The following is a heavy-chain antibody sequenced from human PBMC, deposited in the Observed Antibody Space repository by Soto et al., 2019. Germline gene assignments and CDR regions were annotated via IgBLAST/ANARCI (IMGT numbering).Heavy chain of an antibody. J-gene: IGHJ4*02. CDR2: INAGNGNT. V-gene: IGHV1-3*01. D-gene: IGHD4-17*01. CDR1: GYTFTSYA. Sequence: GASVKVSCKASGYTFTSYAMHWVRQAPGQRLEWMGWINAGNGNTKYSQKFQGRVTITRDTSASTAYMELSSVTAADTAVYYCARQTTVFAPGCFDNWGQGTLVTVSS. CDR3: ARQTTVFAPGCFDN.